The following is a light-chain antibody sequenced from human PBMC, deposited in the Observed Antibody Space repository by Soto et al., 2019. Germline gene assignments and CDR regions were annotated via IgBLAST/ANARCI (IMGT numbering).Light chain of an antibody. V-gene: IGKV3-20*01. CDR2: GAS. CDR1: QSVRSSY. J-gene: IGKJ1*01. Sequence: EIVLTQAPGTLSLSPGEIATLSCGASQSVRSSYLAWYQQKPGQAPRLLIYGASDRATDIPDRFSGSGSGTDFSLTISRLEPEDFAVYYCQQYGSSPETFGQGTKVDIK. CDR3: QQYGSSPET.